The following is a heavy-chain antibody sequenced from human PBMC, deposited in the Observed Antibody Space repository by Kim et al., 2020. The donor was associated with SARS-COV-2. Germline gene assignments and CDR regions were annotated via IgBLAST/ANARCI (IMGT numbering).Heavy chain of an antibody. CDR2: INHSGST. CDR1: GGSFSGYY. Sequence: SETLSLTCAVYGGSFSGYYWSWIRQPPGKGLEWIGEINHSGSTNYNPSLKSRVTISVDTSKNQFSLKLSSVTAADTAVYYCARGRGSSYYYYGMDVWGQGTTVTVSS. V-gene: IGHV4-34*01. J-gene: IGHJ6*02. CDR3: ARGRGSSYYYYGMDV. D-gene: IGHD6-6*01.